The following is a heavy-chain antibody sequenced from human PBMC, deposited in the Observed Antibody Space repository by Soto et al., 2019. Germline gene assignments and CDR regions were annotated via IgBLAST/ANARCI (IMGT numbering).Heavy chain of an antibody. J-gene: IGHJ4*02. CDR1: GGSISSGGYY. D-gene: IGHD1-26*01. CDR2: IYYSGST. CDR3: AGVYSGSPGGTLRY. V-gene: IGHV4-31*03. Sequence: QVQLQESGPGLVKPSQTLSLTCTVSGGSISSGGYYWSWIRQHPGKGLEWIGYIYYSGSTYYNPSRKSRVTISVYTSKNHFSLKLSSVTAADTAVYYCAGVYSGSPGGTLRYWGQGTLVTVYS.